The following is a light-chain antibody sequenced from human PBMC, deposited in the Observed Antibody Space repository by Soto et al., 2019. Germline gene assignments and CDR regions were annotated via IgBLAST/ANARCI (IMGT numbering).Light chain of an antibody. CDR1: QTISSW. CDR3: QKLNSYPIN. Sequence: DIQMTPSPSTLSGSVVDRVTITCLASQTISSWLAWYQQKPGKAPKLLIYKASTLKSGVPSRFSGSGSGTEFTPTISSLQPEDFATYYCQKLNSYPINCGQGTRREIK. J-gene: IGKJ5*01. V-gene: IGKV1-5*03. CDR2: KAS.